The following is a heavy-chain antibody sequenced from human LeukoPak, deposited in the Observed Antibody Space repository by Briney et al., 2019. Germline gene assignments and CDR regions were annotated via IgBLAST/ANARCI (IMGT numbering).Heavy chain of an antibody. D-gene: IGHD6-19*01. CDR1: GFTFSSYW. CDR3: AKEIPSSGWYGYYFDY. V-gene: IGHV3-7*03. Sequence: GGSLRLSCAASGFTFSSYWMSWVRQAPGKGLEWVANIKQDGSEKYYVDSVKGRFTISRDNSKNTLYLQMNSLRAEDTAVYYCAKEIPSSGWYGYYFDYWGQGTLVTVSS. J-gene: IGHJ4*02. CDR2: IKQDGSEK.